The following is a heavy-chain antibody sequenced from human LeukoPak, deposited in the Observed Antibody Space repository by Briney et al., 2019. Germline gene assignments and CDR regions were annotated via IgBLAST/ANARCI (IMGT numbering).Heavy chain of an antibody. CDR3: ARADYGDVY. J-gene: IGHJ4*02. CDR2: INHSGST. D-gene: IGHD4-17*01. Sequence: PSETLSLTCAVYGGSFSGYYWSWIRQPPGKGLEWIGEINHSGSTNYNPSLKSRVTVSLDTSKNQFSLKLSSVTAADTAVYYCARADYGDVYWGQGTLVTVSS. V-gene: IGHV4-34*01. CDR1: GGSFSGYY.